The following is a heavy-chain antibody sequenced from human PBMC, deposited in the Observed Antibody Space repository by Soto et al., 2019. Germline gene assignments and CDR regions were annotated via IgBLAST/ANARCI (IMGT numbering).Heavy chain of an antibody. D-gene: IGHD2-21*01. V-gene: IGHV3-11*06. CDR3: SRGGGGGLFDL. J-gene: IGHJ5*02. Sequence: QVQLVESGGGLVKPGGSLRLSCATSGFTFSDYYMSWIRQAPGKGLEFVSYISPKGTYRTYADSVKGRFTISRDNAKNSLDLQVNSLRAEDTAVYYCSRGGGGGLFDLWGQGTFVTVSS. CDR1: GFTFSDYY. CDR2: ISPKGTYR.